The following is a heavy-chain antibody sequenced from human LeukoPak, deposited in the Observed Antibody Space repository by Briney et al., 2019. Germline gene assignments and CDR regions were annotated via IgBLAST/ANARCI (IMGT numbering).Heavy chain of an antibody. CDR2: IYYSGST. Sequence: PSETRSLTCTVSGGSISSYYWSWIRQPPGKGLEWIGYIYYSGSTNYNPSLKSRVTISVDTSKNQFSLKLSSVTAADTAVYYCARDYGDYAGGNWFDPWGQGTLVTVSS. D-gene: IGHD4-17*01. J-gene: IGHJ5*02. CDR3: ARDYGDYAGGNWFDP. V-gene: IGHV4-59*01. CDR1: GGSISSYY.